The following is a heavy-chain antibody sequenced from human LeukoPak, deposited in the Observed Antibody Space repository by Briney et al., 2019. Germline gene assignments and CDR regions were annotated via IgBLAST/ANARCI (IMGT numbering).Heavy chain of an antibody. Sequence: GGSLRLSCAASGFTFDDYAMHWVRQAPGKGLEWVSGISWNSGSIGYADSVKGRFTISRDNAKNSLYLQMNSLRAEDTAVYYCAKDYYDSSGYYEADYWGQGTLVTVSS. V-gene: IGHV3-9*01. J-gene: IGHJ4*02. CDR2: ISWNSGSI. D-gene: IGHD3-22*01. CDR3: AKDYYDSSGYYEADY. CDR1: GFTFDDYA.